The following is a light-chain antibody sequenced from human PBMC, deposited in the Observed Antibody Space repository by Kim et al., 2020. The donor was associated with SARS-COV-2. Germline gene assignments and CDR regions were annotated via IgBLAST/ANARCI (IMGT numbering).Light chain of an antibody. CDR2: QDT. J-gene: IGLJ2*01. CDR1: ELGDKY. V-gene: IGLV3-1*01. Sequence: SYELTQPPSVSVSPGQTASITCSGDELGDKYACWYQQKPGQSPVLVIYQDTKRPSGIPERFSGSNSGNTATLTISGTQAMDEAAYFCQAWDSSIVVFGGGTQLTVL. CDR3: QAWDSSIVV.